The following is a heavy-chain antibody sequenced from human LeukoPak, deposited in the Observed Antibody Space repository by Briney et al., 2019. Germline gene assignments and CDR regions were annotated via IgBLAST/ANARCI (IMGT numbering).Heavy chain of an antibody. CDR1: GLTLSNYG. D-gene: IGHD3-10*01. Sequence: GGSLRLSCVVSGLTLSNYGMSWVRQAPGKGLGWVSGISGGGGGTNYADSVKGRFTVSRDNSRNTMYLQMNSLRAEDTAVYFCAKRGVEIRGLLVIGYHKETSYFDHWGQGVLVTVSS. J-gene: IGHJ4*02. V-gene: IGHV3-23*01. CDR2: ISGGGGGT. CDR3: AKRGVEIRGLLVIGYHKETSYFDH.